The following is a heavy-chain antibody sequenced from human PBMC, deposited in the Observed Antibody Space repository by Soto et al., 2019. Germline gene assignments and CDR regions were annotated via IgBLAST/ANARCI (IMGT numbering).Heavy chain of an antibody. Sequence: QLQLQESGPGLVKPSETLSLTCTVSGGSISSSSYYWGWIRQPPGKGLEWIGSIYYSGRTYYNAPLKSRVTITLDTSKNHFSLKLSSVTAADTAVYYCDRHVWYAAGPADYWGQGTLVTVSS. CDR3: DRHVWYAAGPADY. CDR1: GGSISSSSYY. V-gene: IGHV4-39*01. D-gene: IGHD6-13*01. J-gene: IGHJ4*02. CDR2: IYYSGRT.